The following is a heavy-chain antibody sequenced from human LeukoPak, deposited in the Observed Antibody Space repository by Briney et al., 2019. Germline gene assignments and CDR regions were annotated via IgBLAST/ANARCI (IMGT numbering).Heavy chain of an antibody. Sequence: SETLSLTCTVSGGSISSGSYYWSWIRQPAGKGLEWIGRIYTSGSTNYNPSLKSRVTISVDTSKNQFSLKLSSVTAADTAVYYCSVVPAATGSDYWGQGTLVTVSS. CDR1: GGSISSGSYY. V-gene: IGHV4-61*02. D-gene: IGHD2-2*01. J-gene: IGHJ4*02. CDR2: IYTSGST. CDR3: SVVPAATGSDY.